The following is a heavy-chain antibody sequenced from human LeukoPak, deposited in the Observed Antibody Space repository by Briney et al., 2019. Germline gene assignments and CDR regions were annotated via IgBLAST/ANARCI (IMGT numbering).Heavy chain of an antibody. V-gene: IGHV3-23*01. CDR2: ISGSGGST. J-gene: IGHJ3*02. CDR1: GFTFSSYA. Sequence: GGSLRLSCAASGFTFSSYAMSWVRQAPVKGLEWVSAISGSGGSTYYADSVKGRFTISRDNSKNTLYLQMDSLRAEDTAVYYCARGGAAGDAFDIWGQGTMVTVSS. D-gene: IGHD6-25*01. CDR3: ARGGAAGDAFDI.